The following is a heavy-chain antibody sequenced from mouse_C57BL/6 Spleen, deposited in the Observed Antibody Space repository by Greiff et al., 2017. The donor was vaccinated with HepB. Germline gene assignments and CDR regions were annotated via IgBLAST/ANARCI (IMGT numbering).Heavy chain of an antibody. CDR2: ISDGGSYT. J-gene: IGHJ2*01. CDR3: ARDVYYSNYFDY. Sequence: EVKLVESGGGLVKPGGSLKLSCAASGFTFSSYAMSWVRQTPEKRLEWVATISDGGSYTYYPDNVKGRFTISRDNAKNNLYLQMSHLKSEDTAMYYCARDVYYSNYFDYWGQGTTLTVSS. D-gene: IGHD2-5*01. CDR1: GFTFSSYA. V-gene: IGHV5-4*01.